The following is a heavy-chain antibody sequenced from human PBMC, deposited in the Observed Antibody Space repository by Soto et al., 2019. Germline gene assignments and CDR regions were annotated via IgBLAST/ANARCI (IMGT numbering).Heavy chain of an antibody. D-gene: IGHD4-17*01. J-gene: IGHJ4*02. Sequence: SETLSLTCTVSGGSISSGGYYWSWIRQHPGKGLEWIGYIYYSGSAYYNPSLKSRVTISVDTSKNQFSLKLSSVTAADTAVYYCAREKNGDYYFDYWGQGTLVTVSS. CDR2: IYYSGSA. CDR3: AREKNGDYYFDY. CDR1: GGSISSGGYY. V-gene: IGHV4-31*03.